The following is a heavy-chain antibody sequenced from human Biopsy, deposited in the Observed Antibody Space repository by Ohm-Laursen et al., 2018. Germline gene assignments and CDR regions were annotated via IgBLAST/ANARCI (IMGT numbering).Heavy chain of an antibody. V-gene: IGHV4-31*01. Sequence: SQTLSLTCAVSGGSVSSGGFYWSWIRQHPGKGLEWIGYIYYSGTTYYNPSLKSLVTISVDTSENQFSLKLNSVTAADTAVYYCARRPYGGTRYWYFDLWGRGTLVTVSS. CDR1: GGSVSSGGFY. J-gene: IGHJ2*01. D-gene: IGHD4-23*01. CDR3: ARRPYGGTRYWYFDL. CDR2: IYYSGTT.